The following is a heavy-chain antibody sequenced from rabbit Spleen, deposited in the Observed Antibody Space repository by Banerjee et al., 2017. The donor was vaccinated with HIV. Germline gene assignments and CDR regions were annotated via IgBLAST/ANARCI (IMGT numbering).Heavy chain of an antibody. CDR3: VREVAAKFNL. CDR1: GFTLSSYY. J-gene: IGHJ4*01. CDR2: IDPVFGIT. Sequence: HLKESGGGLVQPGGSLKLSCKASGFTLSSYYMNWVRQAPGKGLEWIGYIDPVFGITYYASWVNGRFSISRENAQNTVFLQLNSLTAADTATYFCVREVAAKFNLWGPGTLSPS. D-gene: IGHD4-1*01. V-gene: IGHV1S7*01.